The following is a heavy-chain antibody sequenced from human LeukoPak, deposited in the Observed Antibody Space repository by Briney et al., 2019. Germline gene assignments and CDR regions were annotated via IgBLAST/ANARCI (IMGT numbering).Heavy chain of an antibody. D-gene: IGHD1-26*01. Sequence: SVKVSCKASGGTFSSYTISWVRQAPGQGLEWMGRIIPILGIANYAQKFQGRVTITGDKSTSTAYMELSSLRSEDTAVYYCARGTEAMGALDYWGQGTLVTVSS. CDR3: ARGTEAMGALDY. CDR2: IIPILGIA. J-gene: IGHJ4*02. CDR1: GGTFSSYT. V-gene: IGHV1-69*02.